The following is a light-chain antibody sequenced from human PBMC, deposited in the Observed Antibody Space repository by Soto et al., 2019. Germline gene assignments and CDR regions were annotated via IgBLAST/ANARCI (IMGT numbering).Light chain of an antibody. CDR2: DVF. CDR1: ASDIGYYNF. J-gene: IGLJ3*02. Sequence: QSVLTQPASVSGSLGQSITISCTGAASDIGYYNFVSWYQQHPATAPKLIIYDVFHRPSGISFRFSGSKSGNTASLTISGLRAEDEAAYYCASYTGTDTPGVFGGGTKVTVL. V-gene: IGLV2-14*03. CDR3: ASYTGTDTPGV.